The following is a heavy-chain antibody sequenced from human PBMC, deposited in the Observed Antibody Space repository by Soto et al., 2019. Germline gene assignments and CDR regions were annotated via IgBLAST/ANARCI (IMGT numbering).Heavy chain of an antibody. CDR2: INAGNGNT. CDR1: GDTFTSYA. D-gene: IGHD3-16*01. CDR3: AREQSGEIMTMTDAFDI. V-gene: IGHV1-3*01. J-gene: IGHJ3*02. Sequence: QVQLVQSGAEVQKPGASVKVSCKASGDTFTSYAIHWVRQAPGPRLEWMGWINAGNGNTQYSQKFQGRVTITRDTSARIADMEVSGLRSEDTALYYCAREQSGEIMTMTDAFDIWGQGTMVSFSS.